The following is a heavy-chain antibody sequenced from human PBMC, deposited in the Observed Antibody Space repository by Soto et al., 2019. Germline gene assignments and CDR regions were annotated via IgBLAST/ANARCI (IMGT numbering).Heavy chain of an antibody. J-gene: IGHJ5*02. CDR2: ISHDGSNK. CDR3: AKDPNDVWAPNWFVP. CDR1: GFTFSSYA. V-gene: IGHV3-30*04. Sequence: GESLRLACAASGFTFSSYAMPWVSHAPGNGLDWVAVISHDGSNKYYADSVKARFTISRDNCKNTLYLQMKSLRAEDAAVYYCAKDPNDVWAPNWFVPARPGTLVPVSS. D-gene: IGHD3-3*01.